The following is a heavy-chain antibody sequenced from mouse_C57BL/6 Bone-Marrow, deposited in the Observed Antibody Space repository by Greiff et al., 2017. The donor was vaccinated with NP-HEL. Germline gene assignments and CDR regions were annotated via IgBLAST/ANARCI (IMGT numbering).Heavy chain of an antibody. J-gene: IGHJ4*01. V-gene: IGHV1-69*01. CDR3: ASLGVRRYAMDY. CDR2: IDPSDSYT. Sequence: QVQLQQPGAELVMPGSSVKLSCKASGYTFTSYWMHWVKQRPGQGLEWIGEIDPSDSYTNYNQKFKGKSTLTVDKSSSTAYMQLSSLTSEDSAVDYCASLGVRRYAMDYWGQGTSVTVSS. D-gene: IGHD2-14*01. CDR1: GYTFTSYW.